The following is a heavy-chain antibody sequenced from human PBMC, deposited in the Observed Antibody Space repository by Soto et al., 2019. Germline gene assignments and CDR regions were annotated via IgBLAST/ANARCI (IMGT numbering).Heavy chain of an antibody. CDR3: ASGEGYYYGMDV. Sequence: PGGSLRLSCAASGFTVSSYEMNWVRQAPGKGLEWVSYISSSGSTIYYADSVKGRFTISRDNAKNSLYLQMNSLRAEDTAVYYCASGEGYYYGMDVWGQGTTVTVSS. CDR2: ISSSGSTI. V-gene: IGHV3-48*03. D-gene: IGHD7-27*01. J-gene: IGHJ6*02. CDR1: GFTVSSYE.